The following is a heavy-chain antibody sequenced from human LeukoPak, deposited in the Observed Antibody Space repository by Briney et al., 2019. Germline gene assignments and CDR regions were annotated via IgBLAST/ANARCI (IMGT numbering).Heavy chain of an antibody. CDR3: ASIWEGVGFH. D-gene: IGHD1-26*01. J-gene: IGHJ4*02. V-gene: IGHV3-11*03. CDR2: ISSSSSYT. Sequence: GGSLRLSCAASGFTFSNYWMHWVRQAPGKGLEWVSYISSSSSYTNYADSVKGRFTISRDNAKNSLYLQMNSLRAEDTAVYYCASIWEGVGFHWGQGTLVTVSS. CDR1: GFTFSNYW.